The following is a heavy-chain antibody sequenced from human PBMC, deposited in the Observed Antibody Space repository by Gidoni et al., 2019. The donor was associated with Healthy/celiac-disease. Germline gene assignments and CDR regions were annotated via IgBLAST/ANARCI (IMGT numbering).Heavy chain of an antibody. D-gene: IGHD3-22*01. Sequence: EVQLVPSGAEVKKPGESLKISCKGSGYSFPSYWIGWVRQMPGKGLEWMGIIYPGDSDTRYSPSFQGQVTISADKSISTAYLQWSSLKASDTAMYYCARARERDYYDSSAYFDYWGQGTLVTVSS. CDR1: GYSFPSYW. V-gene: IGHV5-51*01. J-gene: IGHJ4*02. CDR2: IYPGDSDT. CDR3: ARARERDYYDSSAYFDY.